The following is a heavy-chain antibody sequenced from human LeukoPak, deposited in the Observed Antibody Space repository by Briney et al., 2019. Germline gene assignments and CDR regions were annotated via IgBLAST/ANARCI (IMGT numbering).Heavy chain of an antibody. J-gene: IGHJ4*02. V-gene: IGHV3-7*01. D-gene: IGHD3-3*01. Sequence: GGSLRLSCAASGFTFSCYWMSWVRQAPGKGLEWVANIKQDGSEKYYVDSVKGRFTISRDNAKNSLYLQMNSLRAEDTAVYYCARVLYDFWSGLHYFDYWGQGTLVTVSS. CDR1: GFTFSCYW. CDR2: IKQDGSEK. CDR3: ARVLYDFWSGLHYFDY.